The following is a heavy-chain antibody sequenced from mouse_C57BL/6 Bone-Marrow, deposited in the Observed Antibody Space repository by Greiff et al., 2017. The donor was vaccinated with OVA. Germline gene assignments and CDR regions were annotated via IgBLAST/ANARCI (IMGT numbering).Heavy chain of an antibody. CDR2: IDPETGGT. CDR3: TRDDYDYYAMDY. CDR1: GYTFTDYE. Sequence: VQLKESGAELVRPGASVTLSCKASGYTFTDYEMHWVKQTPVHGLEWIGAIDPETGGTAYNQKFKGKAILTADKSSSTAYMELRSLTSEDSAVYYCTRDDYDYYAMDYWGQGTSVTVSS. J-gene: IGHJ4*01. V-gene: IGHV1-15*01. D-gene: IGHD2-4*01.